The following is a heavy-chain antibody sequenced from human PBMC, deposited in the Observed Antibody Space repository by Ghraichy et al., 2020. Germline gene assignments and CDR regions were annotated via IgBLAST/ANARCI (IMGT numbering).Heavy chain of an antibody. D-gene: IGHD3-22*01. CDR1: GGSISGSY. CDR3: ASSHYASSGVYQFDY. CDR2: IYYTGTT. J-gene: IGHJ4*02. V-gene: IGHV4-59*01. Sequence: SETLSLTCTVSGGSISGSYWSWIRQPPGKGLEWIGDIYYTGTTGYNHFLKSRVSIPVETSRNQFSRKLSALTAADTAVYYGASSHYASSGVYQFDYLGQGNMVTVSS.